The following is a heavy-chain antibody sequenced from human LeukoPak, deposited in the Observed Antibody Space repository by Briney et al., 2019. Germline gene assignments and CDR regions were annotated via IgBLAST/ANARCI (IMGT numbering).Heavy chain of an antibody. CDR1: GFTFDDYA. Sequence: GGSLTLSCAASGFTFDDYAMHWVRQAPGKGLEWVSGISWNSGSISYADSVKGRFTISRDNAKNSLYLQMNSLRAEDMALYYCAKDGDIVATRYYFDYWGQGTLVTVSS. CDR2: ISWNSGSI. V-gene: IGHV3-9*03. CDR3: AKDGDIVATRYYFDY. J-gene: IGHJ4*02. D-gene: IGHD5-12*01.